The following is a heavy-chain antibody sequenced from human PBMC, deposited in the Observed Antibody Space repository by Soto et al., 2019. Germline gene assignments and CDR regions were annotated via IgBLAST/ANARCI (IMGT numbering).Heavy chain of an antibody. D-gene: IGHD4-4*01. V-gene: IGHV1-3*01. CDR3: AREVHLHLPVY. Sequence: ASVKVSCKASGYTFTSYAIHWVRQAPLQMLEWMGCINPGNGNTKYSQKFQGRVTITTDTSESTAYMEMSSLRSEDTAVYYCAREVHLHLPVYWGQGTLVTVS. J-gene: IGHJ4*02. CDR1: GYTFTSYA. CDR2: INPGNGNT.